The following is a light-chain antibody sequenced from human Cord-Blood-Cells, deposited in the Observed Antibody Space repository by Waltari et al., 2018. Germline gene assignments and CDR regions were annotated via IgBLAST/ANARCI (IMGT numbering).Light chain of an antibody. J-gene: IGKJ4*01. CDR3: QQSYRTLT. CDR2: AAS. Sequence: DIQMTQSPSSLSASVGDRVTITCRASQSISSYLNWYQQKPGKAPKLLIYAASSLQSGVPSRFSGSGSGTDFTLTISSLQPEDFATYYCQQSYRTLTF. V-gene: IGKV1-39*01. CDR1: QSISSY.